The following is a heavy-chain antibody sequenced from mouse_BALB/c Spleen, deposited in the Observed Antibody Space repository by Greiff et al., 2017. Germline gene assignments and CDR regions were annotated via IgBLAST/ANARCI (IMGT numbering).Heavy chain of an antibody. D-gene: IGHD2-3*01. CDR1: GYTFTDYA. J-gene: IGHJ2*01. V-gene: IGHV1S137*01. CDR2: ISTYYGDA. Sequence: VQLQESGAELVRPGVSVKISCKGSGYTFTDYAMHWVKQSHAKSLEWIGVISTYYGDASYNQKFKGKATMTVDKSSSTAYMELARLTSEDSAIYYCARDDDGYWGFFDYWGQGTTLTVSS. CDR3: ARDDDGYWGFFDY.